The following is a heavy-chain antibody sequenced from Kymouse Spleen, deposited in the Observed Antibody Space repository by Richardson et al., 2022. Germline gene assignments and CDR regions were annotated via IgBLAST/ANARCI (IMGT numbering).Heavy chain of an antibody. CDR3: ARVL**YQLLLLLLLRYGR. CDR1: GGSFSGYY. V-gene: IGHV4-34*01. Sequence: QVQLQQWGAGLLKPSETLSLTCAVYGGSFSGYYWSWIRQPPGKGLEWIGEINHSGSTNYNPSLKSRVTISVDTSKNQFSLKLSSVTAADTAVYYCARVL**YQLLLLLLLRYGRLGPRDHGHRLL. J-gene: IGHJ6*02. D-gene: IGHD2-2*02. CDR2: INHSGST.